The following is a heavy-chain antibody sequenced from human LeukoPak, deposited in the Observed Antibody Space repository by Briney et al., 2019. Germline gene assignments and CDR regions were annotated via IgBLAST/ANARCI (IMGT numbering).Heavy chain of an antibody. Sequence: SETLCLTCTVSGGSISSSGHYWSWIRQPAGKGLEYLGRIYSTGSTNYNPSLRSRVTISLDTSKNQFSLKLSSVTAADTAVYYCARGTTVTTLPFDYWGQGALVTVSS. V-gene: IGHV4-61*10. D-gene: IGHD4-17*01. CDR3: ARGTTVTTLPFDY. CDR1: GGSISSSGHY. CDR2: IYSTGST. J-gene: IGHJ4*02.